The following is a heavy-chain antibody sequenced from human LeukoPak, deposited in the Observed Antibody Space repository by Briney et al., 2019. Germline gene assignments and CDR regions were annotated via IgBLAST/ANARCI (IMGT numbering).Heavy chain of an antibody. Sequence: PSETLSLTCAVYGGSFSGYYWSWIRQPPGKGLEWIGEINHSGSTNYNPSLKSRVTISVDTSKNQFSLKLSSVTAADTAVYYRARGLQRSQGYFDYWGQGTLVTVSS. D-gene: IGHD2-15*01. J-gene: IGHJ4*02. CDR3: ARGLQRSQGYFDY. CDR1: GGSFSGYY. CDR2: INHSGST. V-gene: IGHV4-34*01.